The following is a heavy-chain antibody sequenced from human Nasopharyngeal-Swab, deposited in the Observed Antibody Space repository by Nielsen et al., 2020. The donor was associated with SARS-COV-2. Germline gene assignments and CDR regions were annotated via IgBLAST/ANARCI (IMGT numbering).Heavy chain of an antibody. V-gene: IGHV3-53*01. CDR3: AREGLGNDFGY. J-gene: IGHJ4*02. D-gene: IGHD5-12*01. Sequence: GESLKISCAASGFTVSTNYMSWVRQAPGKGLEWVSVIYSGGSTYYADSVKGRFTISRDNSKNTLYLQMNSLRAEDTAVYYCAREGLGNDFGYWGQGTLVTVSS. CDR1: GFTVSTNY. CDR2: IYSGGST.